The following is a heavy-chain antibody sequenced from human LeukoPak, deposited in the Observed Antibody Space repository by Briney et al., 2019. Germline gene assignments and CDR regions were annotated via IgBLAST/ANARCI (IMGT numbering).Heavy chain of an antibody. CDR1: GFTFSSFD. CDR3: ARGPPRGKYYYMDV. J-gene: IGHJ6*03. V-gene: IGHV3-13*01. D-gene: IGHD1-14*01. CDR2: SDT. Sequence: GGSLRLSCAASGFTFSSFDMHWVRQPTGQGLEWVSTSDTYYPGSVEGRFTLSRDNAKNSLYLQMNSLTAGDTAVYYCARGPPRGKYYYMDVCGKGTTVTVSS.